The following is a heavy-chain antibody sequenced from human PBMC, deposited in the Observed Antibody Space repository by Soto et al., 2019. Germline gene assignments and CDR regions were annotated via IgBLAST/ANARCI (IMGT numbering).Heavy chain of an antibody. Sequence: QVQLQESGPGLVKPSETLSLTCTVSGGSISSYYWSWIRQPPGKGLEWIGYIYYSGSTNYNPSLKRRVTISVDTSKNQFSLKLSSVTAADTAVYYCARGNYYDSSGYSYFDYWGQGTLVTVSS. CDR2: IYYSGST. CDR1: GGSISSYY. CDR3: ARGNYYDSSGYSYFDY. V-gene: IGHV4-59*01. D-gene: IGHD3-22*01. J-gene: IGHJ4*02.